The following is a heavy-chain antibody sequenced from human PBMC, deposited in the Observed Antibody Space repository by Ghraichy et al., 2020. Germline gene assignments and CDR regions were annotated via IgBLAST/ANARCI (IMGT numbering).Heavy chain of an antibody. CDR2: THYIGRT. Sequence: SETLSLTCSVSGGSITPYYWSWIRQPPGEGLEWIGQTHYIGRTTYNPSLKSRVTILVDTSKNQFSLKLTSVTAADTAVYFCAKYGSDYAYDYWGQGTLVTVSS. V-gene: IGHV4-59*03. D-gene: IGHD2-2*01. CDR1: GGSITPYY. J-gene: IGHJ4*02. CDR3: AKYGSDYAYDY.